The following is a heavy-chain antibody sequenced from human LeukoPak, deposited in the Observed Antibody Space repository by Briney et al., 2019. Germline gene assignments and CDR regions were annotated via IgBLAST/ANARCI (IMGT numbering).Heavy chain of an antibody. D-gene: IGHD1-26*01. CDR1: AFAFSSNW. CDR2: IKEDGSET. CDR3: ARDLHPRYYLPDY. V-gene: IGHV3-7*04. Sequence: GGSLRLSCVASAFAFSSNWMSWVRQAPGKGLEWVASIKEDGSETYYADSVRGRFTISRDNAKNSLYLQMNSLRAEDTAVYYCARDLHPRYYLPDYWGQGTLVTVSS. J-gene: IGHJ4*02.